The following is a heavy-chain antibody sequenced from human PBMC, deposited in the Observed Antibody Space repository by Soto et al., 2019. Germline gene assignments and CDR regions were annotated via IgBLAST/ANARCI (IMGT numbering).Heavy chain of an antibody. J-gene: IGHJ2*01. Sequence: KGLEWVSLIQSGGPTYYADSVKCRFTISRDTSENTLHLQMDSRRAEDTAVYYCVFFFQAEDGIRDYVPVSAFLLNRSSDL. CDR3: VFFFQAEDGIRDYVPVSAFLLNRSSDL. CDR2: IQSGGPT. V-gene: IGHV3-66*01. D-gene: IGHD3-16*01.